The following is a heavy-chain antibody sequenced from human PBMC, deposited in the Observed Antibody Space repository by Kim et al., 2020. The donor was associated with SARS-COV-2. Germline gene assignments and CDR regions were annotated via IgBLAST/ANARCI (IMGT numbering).Heavy chain of an antibody. CDR1: GFTVSSNY. Sequence: GGSLRLSCAASGFTVSSNYMSWVRQAPGKGLEWVSVIYSGGSTYYADSVKGRFTISRDNSKNTLYLQRNSLRAEDTAVYYCARGARYCSSTSCYIYYYGMGVWGQGTTVTVSS. D-gene: IGHD2-2*02. CDR3: ARGARYCSSTSCYIYYYGMGV. CDR2: IYSGGST. J-gene: IGHJ6*02. V-gene: IGHV3-53*01.